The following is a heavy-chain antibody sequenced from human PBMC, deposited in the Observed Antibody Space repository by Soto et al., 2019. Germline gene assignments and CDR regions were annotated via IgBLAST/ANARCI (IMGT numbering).Heavy chain of an antibody. CDR2: LYYTGGT. CDR3: ARAKIQRLFDS. V-gene: IGHV4-59*11. D-gene: IGHD5-18*01. Sequence: SETLSLTCSVSAGSISSHDWSWIRQPPGQGLEWIGYLYYTGGTTYHPSLTSRVAISLDTSMQQFSLRLNSVTAADTAVYYCARAKIQRLFDSWGQGILVTVSS. J-gene: IGHJ4*02. CDR1: AGSISSHD.